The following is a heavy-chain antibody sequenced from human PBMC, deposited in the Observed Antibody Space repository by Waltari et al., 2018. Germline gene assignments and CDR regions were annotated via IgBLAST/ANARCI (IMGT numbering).Heavy chain of an antibody. CDR2: IIPIIGIA. CDR1: GGTFSSYA. D-gene: IGHD2-15*01. Sequence: QVQLVQSGAEVKKPGSSVKVSCKASGGTFSSYAISWVRQAPGQGLEWMGRIIPIIGIANYAQKFQGRVTITADKSTGTAYMELSSLRSEDTAVYYCARDCSGGSCYTSDPWGQGTLVTVSS. V-gene: IGHV1-69*04. CDR3: ARDCSGGSCYTSDP. J-gene: IGHJ5*02.